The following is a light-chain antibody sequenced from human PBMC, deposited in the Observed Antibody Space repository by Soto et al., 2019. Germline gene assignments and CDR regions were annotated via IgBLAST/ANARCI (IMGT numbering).Light chain of an antibody. CDR2: TAS. CDR1: HSISNF. V-gene: IGKV1-39*01. J-gene: IGKJ2*03. Sequence: DIQMTQSPSSLSASLGDRVTITCRASHSISNFLNWYQQKPGEAPNLLIYTASSLQSGVPSRFSGSGSGTDFTLTISSLQPEDFASYYCQQSYSTPYSFGQGTKLDIK. CDR3: QQSYSTPYS.